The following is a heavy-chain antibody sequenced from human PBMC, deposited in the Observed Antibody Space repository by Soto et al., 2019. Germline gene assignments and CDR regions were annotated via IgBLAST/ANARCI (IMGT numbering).Heavy chain of an antibody. CDR2: ISAYNGNT. J-gene: IGHJ4*02. CDR1: GYTFTSYG. V-gene: IGHV1-18*04. D-gene: IGHD6-13*01. Sequence: QVQLVQSGAEVKKPGASVKVSCKASGYTFTSYGISWVRQAPGQGLEWMGWISAYNGNTNYAQKLQGRVTMTTDTSTSKAYMELRSLRSAATAVYYCARSAASPLLDYWGQGTLVTVSS. CDR3: ARSAASPLLDY.